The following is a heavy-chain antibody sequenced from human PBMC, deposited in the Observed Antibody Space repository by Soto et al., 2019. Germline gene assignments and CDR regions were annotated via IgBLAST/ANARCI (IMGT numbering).Heavy chain of an antibody. D-gene: IGHD3-10*01. CDR2: IIPYLSVS. CDR3: ATSFGSGYRAFDY. CDR1: GDTFNFYT. J-gene: IGHJ4*02. Sequence: QVQLVQSGAEVKKPGSSLRVSCKASGDTFNFYTINWVRQAPGLGLEWLGRIIPYLSVSNYAQKFQGRVTITADKSTSTAYMEVWSLRSEDTAMYYCATSFGSGYRAFDYWGQGALVTVSS. V-gene: IGHV1-69*02.